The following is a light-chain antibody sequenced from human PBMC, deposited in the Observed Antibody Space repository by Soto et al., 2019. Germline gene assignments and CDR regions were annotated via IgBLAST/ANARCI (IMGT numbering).Light chain of an antibody. J-gene: IGKJ2*01. CDR2: DAS. V-gene: IGKV3-11*01. CDR3: QQRSTRPT. Sequence: EIVLTQSHANLALSPGERATLSCRASQIVSSYLAWYQQKPGQTPRLLIYDASNRSTGIPGMFSGSCSGTYFTLTISSLAPEDVADYYWQQRSTRPTFGQGTKLEI. CDR1: QIVSSY.